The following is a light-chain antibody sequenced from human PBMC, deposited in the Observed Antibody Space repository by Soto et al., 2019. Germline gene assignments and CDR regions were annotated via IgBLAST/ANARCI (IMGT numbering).Light chain of an antibody. Sequence: EIAITQSPSTLSVSPGERATLSCRASQSVSSNLAWYQQKPGQAPRLLIYGASTRATGIPARFSGSGSGTEFTLTISSLQSEDFAVYYCQQYNKWPWTFGQGTKVDIK. CDR1: QSVSSN. CDR3: QQYNKWPWT. J-gene: IGKJ1*01. CDR2: GAS. V-gene: IGKV3-15*01.